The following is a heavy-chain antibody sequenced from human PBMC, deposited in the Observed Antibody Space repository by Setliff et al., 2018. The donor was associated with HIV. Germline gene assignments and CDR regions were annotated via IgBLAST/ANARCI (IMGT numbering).Heavy chain of an antibody. CDR2: IYSGGST. J-gene: IGHJ3*01. V-gene: IGHV4-4*08. CDR3: ARVRSYGSAYDAFDV. Sequence: PSETLSLTCTVSGGSIGGYYWSWIRQPPGTGLEWLGCIYSGGSTNHNPSLESRVTISLDTSKNQFSLRLTSVTAADTAVYYCARVRSYGSAYDAFDVWGPGTMVTVSS. CDR1: GGSIGGYY. D-gene: IGHD3-10*01.